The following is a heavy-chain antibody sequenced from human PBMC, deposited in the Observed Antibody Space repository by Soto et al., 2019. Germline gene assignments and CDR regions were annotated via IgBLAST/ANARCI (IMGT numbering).Heavy chain of an antibody. J-gene: IGHJ4*02. D-gene: IGHD6-13*01. CDR2: SRNKANSYTT. Sequence: EVQLVESGGGLVQPGESLRLSCAASGFTFSDHYMDWVRQAPGKGLEWVGRSRNKANSYTTEYAASVKTRFTISRDDSKNSLYLQMNSLKTEDTAVYYCARGGRYINNWYIEYWGQGTLVTVSS. CDR1: GFTFSDHY. V-gene: IGHV3-72*01. CDR3: ARGGRYINNWYIEY.